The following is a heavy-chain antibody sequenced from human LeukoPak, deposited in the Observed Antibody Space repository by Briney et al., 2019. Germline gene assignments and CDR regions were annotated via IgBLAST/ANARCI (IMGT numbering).Heavy chain of an antibody. V-gene: IGHV3-64*01. CDR1: GFTFSSYA. Sequence: GGSLRLSCAASGFTFSSYAMHWVRQAPGKGLEYVSAISSNGGSTYYANSVKGRFTISRDNSKNTLYLQMGSLRAEDMAVYYCARGGKYYYGSGSILWSDRNDYWGQGTLVTVSS. CDR2: ISSNGGST. CDR3: ARGGKYYYGSGSILWSDRNDY. J-gene: IGHJ4*02. D-gene: IGHD3-10*01.